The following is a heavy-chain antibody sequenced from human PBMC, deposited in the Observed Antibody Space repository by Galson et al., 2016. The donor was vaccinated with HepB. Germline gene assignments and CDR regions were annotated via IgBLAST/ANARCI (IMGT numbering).Heavy chain of an antibody. CDR1: GFTFSNYA. J-gene: IGHJ6*02. CDR2: ISYDGSNR. CDR3: ARDHQRCGSGRYGMDV. Sequence: SLRLSCAASGFTFSNYAIHWVRQAPGKGLEWVALISYDGSNRYFADSLKGRFTISRDNSKNTLYLQMNSLKAEDTAVYYCARDHQRCGSGRYGMDVWGQGTTVTVSS. V-gene: IGHV3-30-3*01. D-gene: IGHD3-10*01.